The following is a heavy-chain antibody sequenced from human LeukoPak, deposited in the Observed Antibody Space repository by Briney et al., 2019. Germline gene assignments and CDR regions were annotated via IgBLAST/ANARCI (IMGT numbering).Heavy chain of an antibody. J-gene: IGHJ4*02. D-gene: IGHD6-6*01. CDR1: GFTFSSYS. CDR2: ISSSSSYI. CDR3: ARSSPRAPYYFDY. V-gene: IGHV3-21*01. Sequence: MSGGSLRLSCAASGFTFSSYSMNWVRQAPGKGLEWVSSISSSSSYIYYADSVKGRFTISRDNAKNSLYLQMNSLRAEDTAVYYCARSSPRAPYYFDYWGQGTLVTVSS.